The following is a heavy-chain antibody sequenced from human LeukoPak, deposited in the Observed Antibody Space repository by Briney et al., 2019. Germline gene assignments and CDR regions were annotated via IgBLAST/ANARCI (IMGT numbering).Heavy chain of an antibody. CDR2: VSYSGGT. CDR1: GGSIRSYL. CDR3: ARDYSSGMYSLDY. J-gene: IGHJ4*02. Sequence: SETLSLTCTVSGGSIRSYLWGWIRQPPGKGLEWIGYVSYSGGTNNSPSLKSRVTISVDTSKNQFSLKLISVTAADTAVYYCARDYSSGMYSLDYWGQGTLVTVSS. V-gene: IGHV4-59*01. D-gene: IGHD6-19*01.